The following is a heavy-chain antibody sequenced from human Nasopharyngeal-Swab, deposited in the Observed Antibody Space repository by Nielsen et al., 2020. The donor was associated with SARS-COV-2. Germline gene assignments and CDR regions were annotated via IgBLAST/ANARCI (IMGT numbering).Heavy chain of an antibody. CDR2: INSDGSST. J-gene: IGHJ4*02. V-gene: IGHV3-74*01. D-gene: IGHD3-22*01. CDR3: ARVPSYDYDSSGYLVY. Sequence: GRQMPGKGLVWVSRINSDGSSTTYADSVKGRFTISRDNAKNTLYLQMNSLRAEDTAVYYCARVPSYDYDSSGYLVYWGQGTLVTVSS.